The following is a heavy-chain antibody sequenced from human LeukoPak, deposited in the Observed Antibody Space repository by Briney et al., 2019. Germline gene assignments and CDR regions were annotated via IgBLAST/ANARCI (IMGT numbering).Heavy chain of an antibody. CDR1: GYTFTSYY. Sequence: GASVKVSCKASGYTFTSYYMHWVRQAPGQGLEWMGIINPSGGSTSYAQKFQGRVTMTRDTSTSTVYMEPSSLRSEDTAVYYCASTELGIEIDYWGQGTLVTVSS. CDR3: ASTELGIEIDY. CDR2: INPSGGST. V-gene: IGHV1-46*01. D-gene: IGHD7-27*01. J-gene: IGHJ4*02.